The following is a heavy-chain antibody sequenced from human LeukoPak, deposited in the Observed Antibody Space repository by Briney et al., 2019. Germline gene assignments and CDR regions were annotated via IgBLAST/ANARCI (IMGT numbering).Heavy chain of an antibody. V-gene: IGHV3-30-3*01. D-gene: IGHD2-8*01. CDR1: GFTFSSYA. J-gene: IGHJ5*01. Sequence: GRSLRLSCAASGFTFSSYAMHWVRQPPGKGLEWVAVISYDGSNENHADSVKGRFTISRDDSKNTLSLQMNSLRAEDTAVYYCARDHGAGANAGFDSWGQGTLVTVSS. CDR3: ARDHGAGANAGFDS. CDR2: ISYDGSNE.